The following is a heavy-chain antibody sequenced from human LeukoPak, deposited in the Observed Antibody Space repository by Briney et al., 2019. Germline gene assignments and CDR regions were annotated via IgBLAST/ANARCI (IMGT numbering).Heavy chain of an antibody. D-gene: IGHD2-2*01. V-gene: IGHV3-23*01. CDR2: IVGGAGGT. CDR1: GFTFSSHG. Sequence: PGGSLRLSCAASGFTFSSHGMSWVRQAPGKGLEWVSGIVGGAGGTYYADSVKGRFIISRDNSKNTLYLQMNSLRAEDTAVYYCAHGSMYQLDYWGQGTLVTVSS. CDR3: AHGSMYQLDY. J-gene: IGHJ4*02.